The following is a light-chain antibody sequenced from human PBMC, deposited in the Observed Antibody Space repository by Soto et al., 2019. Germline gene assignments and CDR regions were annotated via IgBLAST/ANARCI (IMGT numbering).Light chain of an antibody. J-gene: IGKJ4*01. V-gene: IGKV3-20*01. CDR3: QQYGSSPLA. CDR2: GAS. Sequence: DIVLTQSPGTLSLSPGERATLSCRASQSVSSSYLPWYQQKPGQAPWLLIYGASIRATGIPDRFSGSGSGTDFALTISRPEPEDFAVYDCQQYGSSPLAFGGGTKVASK. CDR1: QSVSSSY.